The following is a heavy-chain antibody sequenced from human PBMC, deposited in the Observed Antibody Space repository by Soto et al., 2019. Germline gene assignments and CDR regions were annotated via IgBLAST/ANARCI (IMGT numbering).Heavy chain of an antibody. Sequence: EMQLVESGGGLVQPGRSLRLSCAASGFTFDDYAMHWVRLPPGKGLEWVSRISWNRDIIDYADSVKGRFTISRDTAKNSLYLQMNSLRVEDTALYFCAKDHMWGGDLDRRLGFDVWGQGTIVTVSS. CDR2: ISWNRDII. D-gene: IGHD2-21*02. J-gene: IGHJ3*01. CDR3: AKDHMWGGDLDRRLGFDV. CDR1: GFTFDDYA. V-gene: IGHV3-9*01.